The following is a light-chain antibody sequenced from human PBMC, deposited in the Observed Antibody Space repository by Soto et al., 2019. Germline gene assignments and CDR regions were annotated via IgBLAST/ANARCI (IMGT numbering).Light chain of an antibody. Sequence: DIQMTQSPSSLSASVGDRVTITCRASQDISNYLAWYQQKPGKVPKLLIYAASTLQSGVPSRFSGSGSGTDFTLTISSLQPEDVATYYCQKYNSAPLTFGPGTKVDFK. CDR2: AAS. CDR1: QDISNY. J-gene: IGKJ3*01. CDR3: QKYNSAPLT. V-gene: IGKV1-27*01.